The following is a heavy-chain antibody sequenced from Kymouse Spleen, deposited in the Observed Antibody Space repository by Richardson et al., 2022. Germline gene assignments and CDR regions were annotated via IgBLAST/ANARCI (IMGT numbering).Heavy chain of an antibody. CDR1: GFTFDDYA. Sequence: EVQLVESGGGLVQPGRSLRLSCAASGFTFDDYAMHWVRQAPGKGLEWVSGISWNSGSIGYADSVKGRFTISRDNAKNSLYLQMNSLRAEDTALYYCAKDKDSNWDYFDYWGQGTLVTVSS. CDR3: AKDKDSNWDYFDY. CDR2: ISWNSGSI. J-gene: IGHJ4*02. D-gene: IGHD4-11,IGHD4-11*01. V-gene: IGHV3-9*01.